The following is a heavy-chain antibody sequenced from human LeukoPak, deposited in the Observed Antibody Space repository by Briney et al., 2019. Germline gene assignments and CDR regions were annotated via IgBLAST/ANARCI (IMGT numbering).Heavy chain of an antibody. CDR1: GFTFNIYA. V-gene: IGHV3-30-3*01. Sequence: GGSLTLSCAASGFTFNIYAVHWVRQAPGQGLGGVEFISVDGSRTYYSNSVKGRVTIYRDYSRKTLFVQMSSLRPEDTAMYYCARGTGSGSFLIDYWGQGTLVTVSS. J-gene: IGHJ4*02. CDR3: ARGTGSGSFLIDY. CDR2: ISVDGSRT. D-gene: IGHD3-10*01.